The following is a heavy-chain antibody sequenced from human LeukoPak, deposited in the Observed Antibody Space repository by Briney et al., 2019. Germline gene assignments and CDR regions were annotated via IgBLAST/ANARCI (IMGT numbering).Heavy chain of an antibody. D-gene: IGHD3-22*01. CDR3: ARDIRDSSGYYLDY. J-gene: IGHJ4*02. CDR2: ISYDGNNK. V-gene: IGHV3-30*04. Sequence: PGTSLRLSCAASGFTFGTYAMHWARQAPGKGLEWVALISYDGNNKYYTDSVKGRFTISRDNSKNTLYLQMNSLRSEDTAVYYCARDIRDSSGYYLDYWGQGALVTVSS. CDR1: GFTFGTYA.